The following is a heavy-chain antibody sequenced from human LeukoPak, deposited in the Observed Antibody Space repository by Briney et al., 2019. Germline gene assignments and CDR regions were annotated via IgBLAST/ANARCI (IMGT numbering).Heavy chain of an antibody. CDR3: ARLSTGGYYYGSGFDY. V-gene: IGHV1-69*01. Sequence: ASVKVSCKASGGTFSSYGISWVRQAPGQGLEWMGAIIPSFGTANYAQKFQGRVTITADESTRTAYMELSSLRSEDTAVYYCARLSTGGYYYGSGFDYWGQGTLVTVSS. CDR2: IIPSFGTA. J-gene: IGHJ4*02. CDR1: GGTFSSYG. D-gene: IGHD3-10*01.